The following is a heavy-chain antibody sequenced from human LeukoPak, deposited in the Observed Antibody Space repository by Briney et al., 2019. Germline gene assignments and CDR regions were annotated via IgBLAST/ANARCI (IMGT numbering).Heavy chain of an antibody. CDR1: GFTFSSYA. Sequence: GGSLRPSCAASGFTFSSYAMSWVRQAPGKGLEWVSAISGSGGSTYYADSVKGRFTISRDNSKNTLYLQMNSLRAEDTAVYYCARDGPHGYGSSWYVDYWGQGTLVTVSS. J-gene: IGHJ4*02. CDR2: ISGSGGST. V-gene: IGHV3-23*01. D-gene: IGHD6-13*01. CDR3: ARDGPHGYGSSWYVDY.